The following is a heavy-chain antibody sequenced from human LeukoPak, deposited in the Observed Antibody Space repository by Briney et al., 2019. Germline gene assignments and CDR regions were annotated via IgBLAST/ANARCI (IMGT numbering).Heavy chain of an antibody. D-gene: IGHD2-2*01. CDR1: GESFSDFY. Sequence: SETLSLTCAVYGESFSDFYWSWIRQPPGKGLEWIGEINHSGSTNYSPPLKSLVTMSVDTSKNQFSLTLSSVTAADTAVYYCARGPLGYCSSSTCHAPDYWSQGTLVTVSS. CDR2: INHSGST. J-gene: IGHJ4*02. V-gene: IGHV4-34*01. CDR3: ARGPLGYCSSSTCHAPDY.